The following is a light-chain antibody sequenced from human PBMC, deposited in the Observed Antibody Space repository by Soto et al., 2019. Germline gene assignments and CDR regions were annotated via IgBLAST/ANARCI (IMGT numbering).Light chain of an antibody. Sequence: DIQMTQSPSAMSASVGDRVTITCRASKGIDNYLAWFQQKPGKVPQRLIYAASTLQSGVPSRFSGSGSGTEFTLTISSLQPEDFATYYCLQHRHYPLTVGGGPKV. CDR2: AAS. CDR3: LQHRHYPLT. CDR1: KGIDNY. J-gene: IGKJ4*01. V-gene: IGKV1-17*03.